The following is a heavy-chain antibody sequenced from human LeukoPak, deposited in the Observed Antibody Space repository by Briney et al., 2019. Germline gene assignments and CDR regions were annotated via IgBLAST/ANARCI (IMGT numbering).Heavy chain of an antibody. D-gene: IGHD3-22*01. CDR1: GLTFSTCG. CDR2: IRYDGSNK. J-gene: IGHJ4*02. V-gene: IGHV3-30*02. Sequence: SGGSLRLSCAASGLTFSTCGMHWVRQAPGKGLEWVAFIRYDGSNKKYADSVKGRFIISRDNSENTVSLQMNSPRDEDTAVYYCAKDRSYYDSGGYRNFDYWGQGTLVTVSS. CDR3: AKDRSYYDSGGYRNFDY.